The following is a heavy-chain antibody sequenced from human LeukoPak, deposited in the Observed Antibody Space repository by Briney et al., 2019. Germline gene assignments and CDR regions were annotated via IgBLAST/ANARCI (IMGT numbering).Heavy chain of an antibody. CDR1: DYTFSSYG. CDR2: ISAYNGNR. D-gene: IGHD3-10*01. CDR3: ARGPSHYFGAGSAPKDFDY. V-gene: IGHV1-18*01. Sequence: GASVKVSCEASDYTFSSYGIHWVRQAPGQGHEWMGWISAYNGNRDYALKFQGRVTMATDTSTNTAQMELRSLRSDDTAVYYCARGPSHYFGAGSAPKDFDYWGQGTLVIVSS. J-gene: IGHJ4*02.